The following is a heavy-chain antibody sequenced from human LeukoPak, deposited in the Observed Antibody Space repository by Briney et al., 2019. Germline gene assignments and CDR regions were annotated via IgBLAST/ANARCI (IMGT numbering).Heavy chain of an antibody. J-gene: IGHJ4*02. Sequence: SETLSLTCTVSGGSVSSGSSFWSWIRQPPGKGLEWIGYVYHSGNTNYNPSLKSRVTISVDTSKSQLSLKLNSVTAADTAVYYCARDRNYYDSSGYYFANWGQGTLVTVSS. D-gene: IGHD3-22*01. CDR1: GGSVSSGSSF. CDR3: ARDRNYYDSSGYYFAN. CDR2: VYHSGNT. V-gene: IGHV4-61*01.